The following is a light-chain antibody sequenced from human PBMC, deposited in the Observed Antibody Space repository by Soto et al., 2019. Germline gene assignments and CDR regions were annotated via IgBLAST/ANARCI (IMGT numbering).Light chain of an antibody. J-gene: IGKJ1*01. V-gene: IGKV1-5*03. Sequence: IQMPQSPSTLSGSVGDRVTITCRASQTISSWLAWYQQKPGKAPKLLIYKASTLKSGVPSRFSGSGSGTEFTLTISSLQPDDFATYYCQQYNSYSFGQGTKADIK. CDR3: QQYNSYS. CDR1: QTISSW. CDR2: KAS.